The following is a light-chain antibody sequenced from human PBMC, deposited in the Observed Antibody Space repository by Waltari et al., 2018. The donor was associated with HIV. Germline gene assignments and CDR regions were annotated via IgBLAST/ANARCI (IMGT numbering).Light chain of an antibody. CDR3: CSYAGGNSYV. V-gene: IGLV2-23*02. Sequence: QSALTQPASVSASPGQSTTISCTGTSRDVRHYNVVSWYRQFPDKAPQLLIFEVNKRPSGVSNRFSGSKSGNSASLTIAGLLADDEADYYCCSYAGGNSYVFGTGTKVTVL. CDR1: SRDVRHYNV. J-gene: IGLJ1*01. CDR2: EVN.